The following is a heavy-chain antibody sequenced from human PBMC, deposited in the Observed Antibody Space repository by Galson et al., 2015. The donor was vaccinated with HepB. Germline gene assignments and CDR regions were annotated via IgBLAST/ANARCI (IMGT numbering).Heavy chain of an antibody. D-gene: IGHD3-3*01. CDR1: GFTFSSYA. J-gene: IGHJ6*02. CDR2: ISYDGSNK. V-gene: IGHV3-30*18. Sequence: SLRLSCAASGFTFSSYAMHWVRQAPGKGLEWVAVISYDGSNKYYADSVKGRFTISRDNSKNTLYLQMNSLRAEDTAVYYCAKSAIFGVVIPTPYYYYGMDVWGQGTTVTVSS. CDR3: AKSAIFGVVIPTPYYYYGMDV.